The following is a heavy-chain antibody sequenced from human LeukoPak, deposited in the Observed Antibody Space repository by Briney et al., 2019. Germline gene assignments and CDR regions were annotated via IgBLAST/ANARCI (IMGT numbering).Heavy chain of an antibody. CDR2: ISGSGGST. CDR1: GFTFSSYA. V-gene: IGHV3-23*01. Sequence: GGSLRLSCAASGFTFSSYAMSWVRQAPGKGLEWVSAISGSGGSTYYADSVKGRFTISRDNSKNTLYLQMNSLRAEDTAVYYCAKDMYLSSGWAGGSDYWGQGTLVTVSS. J-gene: IGHJ4*02. D-gene: IGHD6-19*01. CDR3: AKDMYLSSGWAGGSDY.